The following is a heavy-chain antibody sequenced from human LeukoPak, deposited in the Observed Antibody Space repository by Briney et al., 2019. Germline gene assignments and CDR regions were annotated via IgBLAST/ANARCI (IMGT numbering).Heavy chain of an antibody. Sequence: GGSLRLSCAASGFTFSSYVMHWVRQAPGKGLEWVAVISYDGGNKYYADSVKDRFTISRDNSKNTLYLQMNSLRTEDAAVYYCARSRVVVDAFDIWGQGTMVTVSS. V-gene: IGHV3-30-3*01. J-gene: IGHJ3*02. D-gene: IGHD2-2*01. CDR1: GFTFSSYV. CDR2: ISYDGGNK. CDR3: ARSRVVVDAFDI.